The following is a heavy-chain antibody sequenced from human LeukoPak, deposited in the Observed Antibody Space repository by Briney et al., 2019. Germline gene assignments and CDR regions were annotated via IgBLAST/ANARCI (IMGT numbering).Heavy chain of an antibody. Sequence: SQTLSLTCTVSGGSISSSSYYWGWIRQPPGKGLEWIGNTYYGGDTYYNPSLKSRVTISVDTSKNQFSLELNSVTAADTAVYYCAAAFDYWGQGILVTVSS. D-gene: IGHD6-25*01. CDR1: GGSISSSSYY. J-gene: IGHJ4*02. CDR3: AAAFDY. CDR2: TYYGGDT. V-gene: IGHV4-39*01.